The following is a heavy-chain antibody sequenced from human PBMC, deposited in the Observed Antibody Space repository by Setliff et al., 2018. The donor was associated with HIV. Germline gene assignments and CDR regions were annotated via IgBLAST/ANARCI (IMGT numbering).Heavy chain of an antibody. V-gene: IGHV4-38-2*02. Sequence: PSDNLSLTCAVSSYSIDSSYNWAWIRQSPGRRPEWIGSVYHGGNTYYNPSLKSRVTISMDTSKNRFSLKLYSVTAADTAVYYCARDRHYYHSGAYGGSRDSFDFWGPGTMVTV. D-gene: IGHD3-22*01. J-gene: IGHJ3*01. CDR2: VYHGGNT. CDR1: SYSIDSSYN. CDR3: ARDRHYYHSGAYGGSRDSFDF.